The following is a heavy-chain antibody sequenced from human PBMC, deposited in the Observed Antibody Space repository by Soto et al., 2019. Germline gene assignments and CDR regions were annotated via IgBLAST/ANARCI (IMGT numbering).Heavy chain of an antibody. J-gene: IGHJ6*02. CDR1: GYTFTSYA. CDR2: INAGNSNT. D-gene: IGHD3-10*01. CDR3: ARGGYYYGSGSYYPDYYYYYYGMDV. Sequence: ASVKVSCKASGYTFTSYALHWVRQAPGQSLEWMGWINAGNSNTKYSQKFQGRVTITRDTSASTAYMELSSLRSEDTAVYYCARGGYYYGSGSYYPDYYYYYYGMDVWGQGTTVTVSS. V-gene: IGHV1-3*01.